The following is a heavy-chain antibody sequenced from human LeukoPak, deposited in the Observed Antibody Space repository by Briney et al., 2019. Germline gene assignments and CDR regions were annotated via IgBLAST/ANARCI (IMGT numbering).Heavy chain of an antibody. J-gene: IGHJ6*03. CDR3: ARGRLDLRFLEWLSEPYYYYYMDV. CDR1: GGTFSSYG. Sequence: ASVKVSCKASGGTFSSYGISWVRQAPGQGLEWMGWISAYNGNTNYAQKLQGRVTMTTDTSTSTAYMELRSLRSDDTAVYYCARGRLDLRFLEWLSEPYYYYYMDVWGKGTTVTVSS. V-gene: IGHV1-18*01. CDR2: ISAYNGNT. D-gene: IGHD3-3*01.